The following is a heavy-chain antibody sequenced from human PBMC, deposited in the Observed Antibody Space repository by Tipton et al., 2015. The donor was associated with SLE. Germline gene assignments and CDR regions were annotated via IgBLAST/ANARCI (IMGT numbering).Heavy chain of an antibody. Sequence: TLSLTCTVSGGSISSSSYYWGWIRQPPGKGLEWIGSIYYSGGTYYNPPLKSRVTISVDTPKNHFSLKLSSVTAADTAVFYCARQIAAVDGNYFYYWGQGTLVTVSS. CDR3: ARQIAAVDGNYFYY. CDR1: GGSISSSSYY. D-gene: IGHD6-13*01. V-gene: IGHV4-39*01. J-gene: IGHJ4*02. CDR2: IYYSGGT.